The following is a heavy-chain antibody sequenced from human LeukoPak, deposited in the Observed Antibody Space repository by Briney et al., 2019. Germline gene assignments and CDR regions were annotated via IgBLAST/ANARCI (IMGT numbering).Heavy chain of an antibody. CDR1: GFTFSSYA. CDR3: ARISGWNDFWSGYYMGSFDY. J-gene: IGHJ4*02. Sequence: GGSLRLSCAASGFTFSSYATSWVRQAPGKGLEWVSAIRGSGGSTYYADSVKGRFTISRDNSKNSLYLQMNSLRAEDTAVYYCARISGWNDFWSGYYMGSFDYWGQGTLVTVSS. D-gene: IGHD3-3*01. CDR2: IRGSGGST. V-gene: IGHV3-23*01.